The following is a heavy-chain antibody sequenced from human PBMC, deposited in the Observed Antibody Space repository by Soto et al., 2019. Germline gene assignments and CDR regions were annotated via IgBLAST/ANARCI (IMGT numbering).Heavy chain of an antibody. CDR3: AKALMGQWRGGGNWFDP. CDR2: ISYDGSNK. J-gene: IGHJ5*02. D-gene: IGHD2-8*01. CDR1: GFTFSSYG. V-gene: IGHV3-30*18. Sequence: QVQLVESGGGVVQPGRSLRLSCAASGFTFSSYGMHWVRQAPGKGLEWVAVISYDGSNKYYADSVKGRFTISRDNSKNTLYLQMNSLRAEDTAVYYCAKALMGQWRGGGNWFDPWGQGTLVTVSS.